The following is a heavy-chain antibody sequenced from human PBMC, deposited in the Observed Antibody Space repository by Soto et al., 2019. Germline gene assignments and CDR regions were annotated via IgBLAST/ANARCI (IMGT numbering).Heavy chain of an antibody. CDR1: GFTFSSYS. J-gene: IGHJ4*02. Sequence: GGSLSLSCTASGFTFSSYSMNWVRQAPGKGLEWVSGISWNSGSIGYADSVKGRFTISRDNAKNSLYLQMNSLRAEDTALYYCAKDRLAVAGRFDYWGQGTLVTVSS. D-gene: IGHD6-19*01. CDR2: ISWNSGSI. CDR3: AKDRLAVAGRFDY. V-gene: IGHV3-9*01.